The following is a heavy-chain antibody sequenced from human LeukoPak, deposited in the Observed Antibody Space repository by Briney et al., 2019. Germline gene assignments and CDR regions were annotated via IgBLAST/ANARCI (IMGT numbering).Heavy chain of an antibody. J-gene: IGHJ4*02. CDR2: MNPNSGST. CDR3: ARGRSTGYPYYFEY. D-gene: IGHD5-12*01. V-gene: IGHV1-8*03. Sequence: GASVKVSCKASVYTFTSYDINWVRQAPGQGLEWMGWMNPNSGSTGYAQKFQGRVTITRNTSISTAYMELSGLRSEDTAVYYCARGRSTGYPYYFEYWGQGTLVTVSS. CDR1: VYTFTSYD.